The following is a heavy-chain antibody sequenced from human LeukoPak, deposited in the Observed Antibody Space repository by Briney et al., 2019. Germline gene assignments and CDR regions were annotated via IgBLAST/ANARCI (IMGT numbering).Heavy chain of an antibody. Sequence: GASVKVSCKASGYTFTSYGISWVRQAPGQGLEWMGWISAYNGNTNYAQKLQGRVTMTTDTSTSTAYMELRSLRSDDTAVYYCARFDYGSGSYYNYYYYYMDVWGKGTTVTVSS. CDR2: ISAYNGNT. CDR3: ARFDYGSGSYYNYYYYYMDV. D-gene: IGHD3-10*01. J-gene: IGHJ6*03. CDR1: GYTFTSYG. V-gene: IGHV1-18*01.